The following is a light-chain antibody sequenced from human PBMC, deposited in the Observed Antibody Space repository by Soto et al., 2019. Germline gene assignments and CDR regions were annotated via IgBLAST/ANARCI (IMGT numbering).Light chain of an antibody. J-gene: IGLJ1*01. CDR2: NSD. Sequence: QSVLTQPPSASGTPGQRVTISCSGATSNFGTKSVNWYQHLPGAAPRLLIYNSDQRPSGVPDRFSGSKSGTSASLAISGLQSADEGDYFCASWGDILHGPLFGGGTKVTVL. V-gene: IGLV1-44*01. CDR3: ASWGDILHGPL. CDR1: TSNFGTKS.